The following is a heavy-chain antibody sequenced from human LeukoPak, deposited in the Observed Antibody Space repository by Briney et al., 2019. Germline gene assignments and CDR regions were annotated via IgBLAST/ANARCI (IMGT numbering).Heavy chain of an antibody. CDR3: ARVLTAAGHDY. CDR1: GDSFSGPSLP. J-gene: IGHJ4*02. D-gene: IGHD6-13*01. Sequence: SETLSLTCTVSGDSFSGPSLPWAWIRQPPGKGLEWIGNIYNSGSIYTNPSLKSRVDISIDTSKNQFSLKLRSVTAADTAVYYCARVLTAAGHDYWGQGTLVTVSS. CDR2: IYNSGSI. V-gene: IGHV4-39*07.